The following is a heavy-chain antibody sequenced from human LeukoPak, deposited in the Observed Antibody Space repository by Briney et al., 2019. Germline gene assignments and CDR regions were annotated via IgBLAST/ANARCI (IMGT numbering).Heavy chain of an antibody. D-gene: IGHD3-10*01. CDR1: GFTFSSYG. CDR3: AQPPSEGFFFDY. CDR2: ISYDGINK. J-gene: IGHJ4*02. Sequence: PGRSLRLSCAASGFTFSSYGMHWVRQAPGKGREWVAVISYDGINKYYADSVKGRFTISRDNSTHTLYLQIHRPRAEATDVYYCAQPPSEGFFFDYWGQGTLVTVSS. V-gene: IGHV3-30*18.